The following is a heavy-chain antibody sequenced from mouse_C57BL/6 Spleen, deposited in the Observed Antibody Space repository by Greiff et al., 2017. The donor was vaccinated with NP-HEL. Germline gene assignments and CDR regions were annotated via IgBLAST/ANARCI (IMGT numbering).Heavy chain of an antibody. Sequence: QVQLQQSGAELVKPGASVKMSCKASGYTFTSYWITWVKQRPGQGLEWIGDIYPGSGSTNYNEKFKSKATLTVDTSSSTAYMQLSSLTSEDSAVYYCARRDGNYVAWCAYWGQGTLVTVSA. D-gene: IGHD2-1*01. J-gene: IGHJ3*01. CDR2: IYPGSGST. V-gene: IGHV1-55*01. CDR3: ARRDGNYVAWCAY. CDR1: GYTFTSYW.